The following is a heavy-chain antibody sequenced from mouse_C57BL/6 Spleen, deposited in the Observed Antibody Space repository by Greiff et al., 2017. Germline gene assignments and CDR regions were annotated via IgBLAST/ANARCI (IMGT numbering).Heavy chain of an antibody. V-gene: IGHV1-82*01. D-gene: IGHD2-4*01. CDR1: GYAFSSSW. CDR2: IYPGDGDT. J-gene: IGHJ4*01. Sequence: QVQLQQSGPELVKPGASVKISCKASGYAFSSSWMNWVKQRPGKGLEWIGRIYPGDGDTNYNGKFKGKATLTADKSSSTAYMQLSSLTSEDSAVYFCARWGDYDRYAMDYWGQGTSVTVSS. CDR3: ARWGDYDRYAMDY.